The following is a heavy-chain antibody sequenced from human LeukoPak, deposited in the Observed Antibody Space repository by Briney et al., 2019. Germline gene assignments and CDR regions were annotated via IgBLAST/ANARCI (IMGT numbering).Heavy chain of an antibody. J-gene: IGHJ4*02. CDR3: ARRGNYGRRAHN. Sequence: GGSLRLSCAASGFTFSSYWIHWLRQAPGKGPVWVSRVNSDGGSTAYADSVKGRFTVSRDKAKNTVYLQMSSLRGEDTVVYYCARRGNYGRRAHNWGQGTLVIVSS. CDR2: VNSDGGST. CDR1: GFTFSSYW. D-gene: IGHD3-10*01. V-gene: IGHV3-74*01.